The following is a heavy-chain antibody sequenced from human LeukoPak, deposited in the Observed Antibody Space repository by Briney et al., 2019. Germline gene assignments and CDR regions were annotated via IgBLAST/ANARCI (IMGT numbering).Heavy chain of an antibody. D-gene: IGHD6-19*01. CDR1: GGSISSNSYY. J-gene: IGHJ3*02. Sequence: SETLSLTCTVSGGSISSNSYYWGWIRQPPGKGLEWLGNIHYSGTTYYNPSLKSRVSMSVDTPKNQFSLKLRSVTAADTAVYYCARAVGYGSGWYDTFDIWGQGTMVTVSS. V-gene: IGHV4-39*07. CDR2: IHYSGTT. CDR3: ARAVGYGSGWYDTFDI.